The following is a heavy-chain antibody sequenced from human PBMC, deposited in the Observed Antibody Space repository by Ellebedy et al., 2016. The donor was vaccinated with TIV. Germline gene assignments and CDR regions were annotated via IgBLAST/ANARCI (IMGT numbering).Heavy chain of an antibody. D-gene: IGHD6-25*01. CDR2: ISSSGTPI. V-gene: IGHV3-11*01. Sequence: GESLKISCAASGLLFSDCYMSCIRQAPGKRLEWISYISSSGTPIYYADSVKGRFTISRDNAKNSLDLQMNSLRADDTAVYYCARDTRFIDQRHNWFDPWGQGAQVTVSS. CDR3: ARDTRFIDQRHNWFDP. J-gene: IGHJ5*02. CDR1: GLLFSDCY.